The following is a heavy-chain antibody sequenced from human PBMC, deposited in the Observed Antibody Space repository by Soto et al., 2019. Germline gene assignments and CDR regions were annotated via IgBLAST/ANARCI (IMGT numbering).Heavy chain of an antibody. J-gene: IGHJ5*02. D-gene: IGHD3-22*01. CDR2: IYYRGST. CDR1: GGSISDGDYF. V-gene: IGHV4-30-4*01. CDR3: ARDNPYYVSGSHSNWFDP. Sequence: PSETLSLTCTVSGGSISDGDYFWTWIRLPPGKGLEWIGCIYYRGSTYYSPSLRSRVMISVDTSKNQFTLKMNSVTAADTAVYYCARDNPYYVSGSHSNWFDPWGQGTPVTVSS.